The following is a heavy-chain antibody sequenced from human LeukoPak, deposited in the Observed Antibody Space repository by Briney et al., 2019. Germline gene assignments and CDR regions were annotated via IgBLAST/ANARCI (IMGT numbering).Heavy chain of an antibody. CDR1: GYTFTDYY. J-gene: IGHJ4*02. CDR2: INPNSGGT. Sequence: ASVKVSCKASGYTFTDYYIHWVRQAPGQGLEWMGRINPNSGGTYYAQKFQGRVTMTRDTSISTAYTELSSLRSDDTAVYYCARSALGYCSSTRCFGFDYWGQGTLVTVSS. CDR3: ARSALGYCSSTRCFGFDY. V-gene: IGHV1-2*06. D-gene: IGHD2-2*01.